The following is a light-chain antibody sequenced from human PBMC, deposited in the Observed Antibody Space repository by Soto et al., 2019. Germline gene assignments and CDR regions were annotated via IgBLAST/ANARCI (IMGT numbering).Light chain of an antibody. CDR3: QQYYSAPPT. CDR2: WAS. Sequence: DIVIAQSPGSLSVALGGSATINCRSSPSVLYNSNNKNYLAWYQQKPGQPPKLLIYWASTRESGVPDRFSGSGSGTDFTLTISSLQAEDVAVYYCQQYYSAPPTFGQGTKVDIK. V-gene: IGKV4-1*01. J-gene: IGKJ1*01. CDR1: PSVLYNSNNKNY.